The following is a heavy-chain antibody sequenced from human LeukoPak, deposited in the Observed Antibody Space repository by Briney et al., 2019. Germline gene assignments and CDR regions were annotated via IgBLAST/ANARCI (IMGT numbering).Heavy chain of an antibody. V-gene: IGHV3-11*06. Sequence: GGSLRLSCAASGFTFSDYYMSWIRQAPGKGLEWVSYISSSSYTNYADSVKGRFTISRDNAKNSLYLQMNSLRAEDTAVYYCARHHYYDSSGYPYFDYWGQGTLVTVSS. CDR3: ARHHYYDSSGYPYFDY. CDR1: GFTFSDYY. CDR2: ISSSSYT. J-gene: IGHJ4*02. D-gene: IGHD3-22*01.